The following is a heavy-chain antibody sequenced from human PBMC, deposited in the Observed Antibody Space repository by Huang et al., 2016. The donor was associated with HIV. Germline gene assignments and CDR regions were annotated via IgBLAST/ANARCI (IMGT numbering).Heavy chain of an antibody. J-gene: IGHJ4*02. D-gene: IGHD4-17*01. V-gene: IGHV1-8*02. Sequence: QVHLVQSGAEVKKPGASVEVSCKASGYTFTNYDINWVRQAPGRGLEWMGWMNPNTGNTGCAQSFQGRDTMTRKTSITTAYMELTSLTSEDTAVYYCARSAYGDLDYWGLGTLVIVSS. CDR2: MNPNTGNT. CDR1: GYTFTNYD. CDR3: ARSAYGDLDY.